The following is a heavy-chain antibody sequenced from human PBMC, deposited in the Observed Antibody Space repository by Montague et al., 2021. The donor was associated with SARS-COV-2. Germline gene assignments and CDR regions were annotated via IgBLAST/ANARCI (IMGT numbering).Heavy chain of an antibody. CDR1: GFTFSSYA. CDR2: ISYDGSNK. CDR3: ARDYAAVAATPWDV. J-gene: IGHJ6*02. Sequence: SLRLSCAASGFTFSSYAMHWVRQAPGKGLEWVAVISYDGSNKYYADSVKGRFTISRDNSKNTLYLQMNSLRAEDTAVYYCARDYAAVAATPWDVWGQGTTVTVSS. V-gene: IGHV3-30*04. D-gene: IGHD2-15*01.